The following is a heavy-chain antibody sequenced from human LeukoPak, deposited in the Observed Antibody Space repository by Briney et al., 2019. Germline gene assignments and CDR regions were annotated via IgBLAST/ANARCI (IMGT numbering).Heavy chain of an antibody. Sequence: SETLSLTCAVYGGSFSGYYWSWIRQPPGKGLEWIGEINHSGSTNYNPSLKSRVTISVDTSKNQFSLKRSSVTAADTAVYYCARGVSSSWYLSTYYYMDVWGKGTTVTVSS. CDR1: GGSFSGYY. CDR2: INHSGST. V-gene: IGHV4-34*01. D-gene: IGHD6-13*01. J-gene: IGHJ6*03. CDR3: ARGVSSSWYLSTYYYMDV.